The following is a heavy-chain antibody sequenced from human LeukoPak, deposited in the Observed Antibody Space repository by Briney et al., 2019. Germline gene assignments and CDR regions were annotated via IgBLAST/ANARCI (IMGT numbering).Heavy chain of an antibody. CDR3: ARDSSLGDILTGWEGFDY. Sequence: GGSLRLSCAASGFTFSSYSMNWVRQAPGKGLEWVSYISSSSSTIYYADSVKGRFTISRDNAKNSLYLQMNSLRAEDTAVYYCARDSSLGDILTGWEGFDYWGQGTLVTVSS. CDR1: GFTFSSYS. D-gene: IGHD3-9*01. V-gene: IGHV3-48*04. CDR2: ISSSSSTI. J-gene: IGHJ4*02.